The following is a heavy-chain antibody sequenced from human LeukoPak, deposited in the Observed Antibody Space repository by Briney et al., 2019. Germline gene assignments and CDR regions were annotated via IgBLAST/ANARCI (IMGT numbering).Heavy chain of an antibody. J-gene: IGHJ4*02. D-gene: IGHD6-13*01. V-gene: IGHV3-48*03. Sequence: GGSLRLSCEGTGFTFISYVCNGVRQAPGKGLEWVSYISSSGKTIYYADSTKGRFTVSRDNAKNSLYLQMNSLRAEDTAVYYCATTSIAAADPGWFDYWGQGTLVTVFS. CDR2: ISSSGKTI. CDR3: ATTSIAAADPGWFDY. CDR1: GFTFISYV.